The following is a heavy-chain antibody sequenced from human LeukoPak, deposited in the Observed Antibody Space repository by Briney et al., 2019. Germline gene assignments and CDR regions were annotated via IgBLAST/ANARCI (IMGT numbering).Heavy chain of an antibody. Sequence: PGGSLRLSCAASGFTLSSYWMSWVRQAPGKRLEWLAYIDQDGRDISYLASVKGRFTIARDNAKNSLILQMNSLRTEDTAVYYCARGPGRSGGNCWGRGTLVTGSS. CDR1: GFTLSSYW. J-gene: IGHJ4*02. V-gene: IGHV3-7*01. CDR3: ARGPGRSGGNC. CDR2: IDQDGRDI. D-gene: IGHD2-15*01.